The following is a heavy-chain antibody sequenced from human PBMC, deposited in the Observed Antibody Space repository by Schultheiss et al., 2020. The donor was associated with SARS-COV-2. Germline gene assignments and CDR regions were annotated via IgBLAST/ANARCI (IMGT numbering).Heavy chain of an antibody. D-gene: IGHD5-18*01. J-gene: IGHJ6*02. CDR1: GGSISSYY. Sequence: SETLSLTCTVSGGSISSYYWSWIRQHPGKGLEWIGYIYYSGSTYYNPSLKSRVTISVDTSKNQFSLKLSSVTAADTAVYYCARYSYGFFYYYYYGMDVWGQGTTVTVSS. CDR3: ARYSYGFFYYYYYGMDV. CDR2: IYYSGST. V-gene: IGHV4-59*12.